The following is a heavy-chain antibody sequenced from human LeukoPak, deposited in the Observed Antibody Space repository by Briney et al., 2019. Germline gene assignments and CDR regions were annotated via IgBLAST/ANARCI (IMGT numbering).Heavy chain of an antibody. CDR2: VYYSGST. CDR3: ASPTQVGAIISDY. CDR1: GGSISSYY. V-gene: IGHV4-59*01. D-gene: IGHD1-26*01. J-gene: IGHJ4*02. Sequence: PSETLTLTCTVSGGSISSYYWSWIRQPPGKGLEWIGYVYYSGSTKYNPSLESRVTISVDTSKNRFSLKLNSVTAADTAMYYCASPTQVGAIISDYWGQGILVTVSS.